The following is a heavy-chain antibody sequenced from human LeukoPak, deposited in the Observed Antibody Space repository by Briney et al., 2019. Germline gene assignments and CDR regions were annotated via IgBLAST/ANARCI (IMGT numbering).Heavy chain of an antibody. D-gene: IGHD3-9*01. Sequence: ASVKVSCKASGYTFTGYYMHWVRQAPGQGLEWMGRTNPNSGGTNYAQKFQGRVTMTRNTSISTAYMELSRLRSDDTAVYYCARGNPTQLLRYFDWLLDYWGQGTLVTVSS. V-gene: IGHV1-2*06. J-gene: IGHJ4*02. CDR2: TNPNSGGT. CDR3: ARGNPTQLLRYFDWLLDY. CDR1: GYTFTGYY.